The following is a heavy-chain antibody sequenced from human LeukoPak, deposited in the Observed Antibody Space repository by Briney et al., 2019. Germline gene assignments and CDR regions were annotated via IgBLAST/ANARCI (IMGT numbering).Heavy chain of an antibody. Sequence: SETLSLTCTVSGGSISSSSYYWGWIRQPPGKGLEWIGSIYYSGSTYYSPSLKSRVTISVDTSKNQFSLKLSSVTAADTAVYYCARGRPEEWIQVVYFDYWGQGTLVTVSS. V-gene: IGHV4-39*07. CDR2: IYYSGST. CDR1: GGSISSSSYY. D-gene: IGHD5-18*01. J-gene: IGHJ4*02. CDR3: ARGRPEEWIQVVYFDY.